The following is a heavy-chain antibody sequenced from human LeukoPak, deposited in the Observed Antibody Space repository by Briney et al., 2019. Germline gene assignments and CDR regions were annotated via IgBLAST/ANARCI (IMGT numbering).Heavy chain of an antibody. J-gene: IGHJ1*01. V-gene: IGHV3-23*01. Sequence: PGGSLRLSCAVSGFTFSDYYMSWIRQAPGKGLEWVSAISGSGGTTYYADSVKGRYTISRDNSKNTLYLQMNSLRAEDTAVYYCVKNWRVTGPDWGQGTLVTVSS. CDR3: VKNWRVTGPD. CDR1: GFTFSDYY. CDR2: ISGSGGTT. D-gene: IGHD1-1*01.